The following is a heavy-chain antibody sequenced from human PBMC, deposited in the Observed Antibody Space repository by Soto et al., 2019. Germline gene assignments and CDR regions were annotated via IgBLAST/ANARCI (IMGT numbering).Heavy chain of an antibody. V-gene: IGHV3-23*01. D-gene: IGHD2-2*02. Sequence: GGSLRLSCAASGFTFSSYAMRLVRLAPGKGLEWVSAISGSGGSTYYADSVKGRFTISRDNSKNTLYLQMNSLRAEDTAVYYCAKVLWLPLLYPINYPFSYWGQGTLHTVS. CDR1: GFTFSSYA. CDR3: AKVLWLPLLYPINYPFSY. CDR2: ISGSGGST. J-gene: IGHJ4*02.